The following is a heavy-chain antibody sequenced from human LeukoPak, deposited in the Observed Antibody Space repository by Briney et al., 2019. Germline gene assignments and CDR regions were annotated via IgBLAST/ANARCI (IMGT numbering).Heavy chain of an antibody. CDR3: ARQTLAYY. CDR1: GFTLSSYS. Sequence: PGGSLRLSRAASGFTLSSYSLNWVRQAPGRGVAWVSYISSSSSTIYYADSVKGRFTISRDNAKNSLYLQMNSLRSEDTAVYYCARQTLAYYWGKGTTVTVSS. V-gene: IGHV3-48*04. CDR2: ISSSSSTI. D-gene: IGHD2-21*01. J-gene: IGHJ6*04.